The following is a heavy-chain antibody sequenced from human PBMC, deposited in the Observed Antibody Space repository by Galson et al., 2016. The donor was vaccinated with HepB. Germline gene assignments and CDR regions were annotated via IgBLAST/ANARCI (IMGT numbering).Heavy chain of an antibody. D-gene: IGHD3-3*01. Sequence: SETLSLTCTVSGGSVSSGSYHWGWVRQSPGKGLEWIGSFYYEGGNYYNPSLRSRVTFSVHTSKKQFFLRLDSVTAEDTAMYYCVRHDTWPRTYYDYWSGYRNWFDLWGQGTLVTVSS. J-gene: IGHJ5*02. CDR1: GGSVSSGSYH. V-gene: IGHV4-39*01. CDR3: VRHDTWPRTYYDYWSGYRNWFDL. CDR2: FYYEGGN.